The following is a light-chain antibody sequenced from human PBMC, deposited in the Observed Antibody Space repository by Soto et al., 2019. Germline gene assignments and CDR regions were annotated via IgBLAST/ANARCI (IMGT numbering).Light chain of an antibody. Sequence: QAVVTQEPSLTVSPGETVTLTCGSSTGTVTSGHYPYWFQQRPGQAPTTLIYDTNNKYSWTPDQFSGSLLGGKAALTLSGAQPEDEGDYYCLLLYSGNRRVFGTGTKLTVL. V-gene: IGLV7-46*01. CDR1: TGTVTSGHY. CDR2: DTN. J-gene: IGLJ1*01. CDR3: LLLYSGNRRV.